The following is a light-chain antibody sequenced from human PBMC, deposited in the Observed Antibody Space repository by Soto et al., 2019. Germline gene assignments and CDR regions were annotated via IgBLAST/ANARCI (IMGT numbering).Light chain of an antibody. V-gene: IGKV3-20*01. CDR2: GIS. CDR1: QRVSSGH. J-gene: IGKJ5*01. CDR3: QYYDEPPT. Sequence: EIELTQSPGTLYLSPGERATLSCRASQRVSSGHLAWYQHKPGQAPRFLFFGISSRATGTPDRFSGSGSGTGFTLTISRLEREGFAVYSCQYYDEPPTFGQGTRLEIK.